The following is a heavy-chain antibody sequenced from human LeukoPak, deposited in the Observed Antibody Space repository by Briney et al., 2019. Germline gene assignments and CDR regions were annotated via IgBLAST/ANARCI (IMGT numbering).Heavy chain of an antibody. D-gene: IGHD3-16*02. J-gene: IGHJ4*02. CDR3: ARASSDTFGGVIVGFL. V-gene: IGHV3-30*14. CDR1: GFTFSNYA. CDR2: ISYDGSNK. Sequence: PGRSLRLSCAASGFTFSNYAMYWVRQAPGKGLEWVAVISYDGSNKYYADSVKGRFTISRDNSKNTLYLQMNSLRAEDTAVYYCARASSDTFGGVIVGFLWGQGTLVTVSS.